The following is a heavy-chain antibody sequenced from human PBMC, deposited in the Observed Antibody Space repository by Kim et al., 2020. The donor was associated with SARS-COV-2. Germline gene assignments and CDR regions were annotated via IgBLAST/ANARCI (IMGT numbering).Heavy chain of an antibody. J-gene: IGHJ5*02. V-gene: IGHV6-1*01. CDR3: AKEASEYQLLGGNWFDP. CDR2: TYYRSKWYN. Sequence: SQTLSLTCAISGDSVSSNSAAWNWIRQSPSRGLEWLGRTYYRSKWYNDYAVSVKSRITINPDTSKNQFSLQLNSVTPEDTAVYYCAKEASEYQLLGGNWFDPWGQGTLVTVSS. CDR1: GDSVSSNSAA. D-gene: IGHD2-2*01.